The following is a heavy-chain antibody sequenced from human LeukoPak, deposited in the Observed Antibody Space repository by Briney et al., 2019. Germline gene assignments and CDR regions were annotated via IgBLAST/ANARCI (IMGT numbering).Heavy chain of an antibody. D-gene: IGHD3-10*01. Sequence: SVKVSCKASGGTFSSYAISWVRQAPGQGLEWMGGIIPIFGTANYAQKFQGRVTITTDESTSTAYMELSSLRSEDTAVYYCARGTTMVRGKYYFDYWGQGTLVTVSS. CDR2: IIPIFGTA. J-gene: IGHJ4*02. CDR3: ARGTTMVRGKYYFDY. CDR1: GGTFSSYA. V-gene: IGHV1-69*05.